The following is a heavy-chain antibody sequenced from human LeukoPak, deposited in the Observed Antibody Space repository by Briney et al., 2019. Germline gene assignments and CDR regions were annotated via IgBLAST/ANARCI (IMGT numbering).Heavy chain of an antibody. J-gene: IGHJ4*02. CDR3: ARLSPGVGATAEY. D-gene: IGHD1-26*01. V-gene: IGHV5-51*01. CDR1: GYNFASNW. CDR2: IYPGDSDT. Sequence: GESLKISCKGSGYNFASNWVGWVRQMPGKGLEWMGIIYPGDSDTRYSPSFQGQVTISADKSISTASLQWRSLKASDTAIYYCARLSPGVGATAEYWGQGTLVTVSS.